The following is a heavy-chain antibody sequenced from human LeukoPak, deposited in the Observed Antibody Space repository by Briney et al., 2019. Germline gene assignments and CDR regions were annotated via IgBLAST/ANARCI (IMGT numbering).Heavy chain of an antibody. CDR1: GYTFTGYY. CDR3: ARVGGDNGWFDP. D-gene: IGHD2-21*02. J-gene: IGHJ5*02. V-gene: IGHV1-2*02. CDR2: INPNSDGT. Sequence: ASVKVSCKASGYTFTGYYMQWVRQAPGQGLERMGWINPNSDGTSYAQKFQGRVTMTRDTSISTAYMELSRLRSDDTAVYYCARVGGDNGWFDPWGQGTLVTVSS.